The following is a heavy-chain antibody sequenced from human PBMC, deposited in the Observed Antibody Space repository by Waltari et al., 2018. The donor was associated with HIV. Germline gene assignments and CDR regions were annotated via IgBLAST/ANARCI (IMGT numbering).Heavy chain of an antibody. V-gene: IGHV3-30-3*01. D-gene: IGHD4-17*01. J-gene: IGHJ6*02. Sequence: QVQLVASGGGVVQPGRSLRLPCAASGFTFISYSLHWVRQAPGKGLEWVAVISYDGSNKDYADSVKGRFTISRDNSKNTLTLQMNSLRAEDTALYYCARAMSGDYVVYYHGMDVWGQGTTVTVSS. CDR2: ISYDGSNK. CDR3: ARAMSGDYVVYYHGMDV. CDR1: GFTFISYS.